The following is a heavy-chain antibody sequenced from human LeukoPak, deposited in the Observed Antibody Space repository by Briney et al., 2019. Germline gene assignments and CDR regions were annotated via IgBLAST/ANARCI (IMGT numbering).Heavy chain of an antibody. CDR2: IIPILGIA. CDR3: ARGGMRRPWYFDY. D-gene: IGHD3-16*01. V-gene: IGHV1-69*04. J-gene: IGHJ4*02. Sequence: SVKVSCKASGGTFSSYAISWVRQAPGQGLEWMGRIIPILGIANYAQKFQGRVTITADKSTSTAYMELRSLRSDDTAVYYCARGGMRRPWYFDYWGQGTLVTVSS. CDR1: GGTFSSYA.